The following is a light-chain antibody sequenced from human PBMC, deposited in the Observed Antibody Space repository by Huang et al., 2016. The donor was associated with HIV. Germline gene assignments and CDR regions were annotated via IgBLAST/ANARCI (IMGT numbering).Light chain of an antibody. V-gene: IGKV2-30*02. J-gene: IGKJ2*01. CDR1: HSLVHSDGDTY. Sequence: DVVMTQSPLSLPVTLGQPASISCRSNHSLVHSDGDTYLHWFQQRPGQSPRRLSYKVSNRDSGVPDRFSGSGSGSDFTLKISRVEAEDVGVYYCMQGTHWRTFGQGTKLEIK. CDR3: MQGTHWRT. CDR2: KVS.